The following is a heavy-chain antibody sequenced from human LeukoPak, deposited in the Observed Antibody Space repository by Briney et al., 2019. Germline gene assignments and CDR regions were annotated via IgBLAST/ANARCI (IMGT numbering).Heavy chain of an antibody. V-gene: IGHV4-59*01. CDR3: ARGGSGYALNWFDP. D-gene: IGHD5-12*01. J-gene: IGHJ5*02. CDR2: ISYSGST. Sequence: ASEALSLTCTVSGGSIGSYYWSWIRQPPGKGLEWIGHISYSGSTNYNPSLKSRVTISVDTSKNQFSLKLSSVTAADTAVYYCARGGSGYALNWFDPWGQGTLVTVSS. CDR1: GGSIGSYY.